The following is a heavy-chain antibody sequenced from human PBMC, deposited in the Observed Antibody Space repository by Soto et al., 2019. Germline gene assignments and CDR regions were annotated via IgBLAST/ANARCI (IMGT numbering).Heavy chain of an antibody. D-gene: IGHD3-3*01. CDR1: GGSFSGYY. CDR3: ARGSPSAYYDFWSGYFGMDV. CDR2: INHSGST. J-gene: IGHJ6*02. V-gene: IGHV4-34*01. Sequence: QVQLQQWGAGLLKPSETLSLTCAVYGGSFSGYYWSWIRQPPGKGLEWIGEINHSGSTNYNPSLKSLVTISVDTSKNQFSLKLSSVTAADTAVYYCARGSPSAYYDFWSGYFGMDVWGQGTTVTVSS.